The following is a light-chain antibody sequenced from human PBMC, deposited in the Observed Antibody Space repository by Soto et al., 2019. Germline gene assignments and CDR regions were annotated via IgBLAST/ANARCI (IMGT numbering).Light chain of an antibody. Sequence: QSVLTQPASVSGSPGQSITISCTGTSSDVGGHNYVSWYQQHPGKAPNLMIYDVSNRPSGVSNRFSGSKSGNTASLTISGLQAEDEADYYCSSYTSSSTLVVFGRGTKLTVL. CDR2: DVS. J-gene: IGLJ2*01. V-gene: IGLV2-14*01. CDR1: SSDVGGHNY. CDR3: SSYTSSSTLVV.